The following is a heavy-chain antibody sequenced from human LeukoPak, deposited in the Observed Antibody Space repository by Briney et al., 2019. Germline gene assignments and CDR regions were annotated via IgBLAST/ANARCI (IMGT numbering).Heavy chain of an antibody. CDR2: ISSSSSYI. D-gene: IGHD3-16*01. CDR1: GFTFSSYS. J-gene: IGHJ4*02. CDR3: ARSITFGVKDY. V-gene: IGHV3-21*01. Sequence: GGSLRLSCAASGFTFSSYSMNWVRQAPGKGLEWVSSISSSSSYIYYADSVKGRSTISRDNAKNSLYLQMNSLRAEDTAVYYCARSITFGVKDYWGQGTLVTVSS.